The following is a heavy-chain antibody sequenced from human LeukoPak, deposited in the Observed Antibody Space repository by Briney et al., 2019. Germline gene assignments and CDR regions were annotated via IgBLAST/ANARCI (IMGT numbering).Heavy chain of an antibody. V-gene: IGHV3-21*01. CDR1: RFTFSSYD. D-gene: IGHD1-26*01. CDR2: ISSIKNSYI. CDR3: ARDLGGSYLFDH. Sequence: RGRTLSLSRSASRFTFSSYDMSWVPRAPRKGREGGSGISSIKNSYIYYAESGKSRFTILRDNAKNSLYLQMNRLRVEDTVVYYCARDLGGSYLFDHWGQGGLVTVSS. J-gene: IGHJ4*02.